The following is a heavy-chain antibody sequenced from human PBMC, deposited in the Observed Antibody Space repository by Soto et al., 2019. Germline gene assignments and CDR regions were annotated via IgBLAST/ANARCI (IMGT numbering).Heavy chain of an antibody. V-gene: IGHV3-30*18. CDR2: ISYDGSDK. CDR1: GFTFSSYG. D-gene: IGHD3-10*01. J-gene: IGHJ5*02. Sequence: PGGSLRLSCAASGFTFSSYGMHWVRQAPGKGLEWVAVISYDGSDKYYADSVKGRFTISRDNSKNTLYLQMNSLRAEDTAVYYCAKDGFTMVRGVTNWFDPWGPGTLVTVYS. CDR3: AKDGFTMVRGVTNWFDP.